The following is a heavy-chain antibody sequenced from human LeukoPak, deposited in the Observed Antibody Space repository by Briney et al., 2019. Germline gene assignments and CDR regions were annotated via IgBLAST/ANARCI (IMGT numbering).Heavy chain of an antibody. Sequence: SETLSLTCAVYGGSFSGYYWSWIRQPPGKGLEWIGEINHSGSTNYNPSLKSRVTISVDTSKNQFSLKLSSVTAADTAVYYCARGQEGYSYGYDFDYWGQGTLVTVSS. CDR2: INHSGST. D-gene: IGHD5-18*01. J-gene: IGHJ4*02. CDR3: ARGQEGYSYGYDFDY. V-gene: IGHV4-34*01. CDR1: GGSFSGYY.